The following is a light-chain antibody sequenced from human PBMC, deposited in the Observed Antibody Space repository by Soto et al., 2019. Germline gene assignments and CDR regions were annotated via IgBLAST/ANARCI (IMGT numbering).Light chain of an antibody. CDR1: SSDVGGYNY. J-gene: IGLJ1*01. CDR3: CSYAGSYTYV. CDR2: DVS. V-gene: IGLV2-11*01. Sequence: QSVLTQPRSVSGSPGQSVTISCTGTSSDVGGYNYVSWYQQHPGKAPKLMIYDVSKRPSGVPDRFPGSKSGNTASLTISALQAEDEADYYCCSYAGSYTYVFGTGTKVTVL.